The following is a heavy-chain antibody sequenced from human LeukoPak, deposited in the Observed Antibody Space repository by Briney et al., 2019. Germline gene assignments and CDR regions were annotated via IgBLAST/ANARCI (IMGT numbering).Heavy chain of an antibody. J-gene: IGHJ5*02. D-gene: IGHD6-13*01. CDR2: ISAYNGNT. CDR1: GYTFTSYG. V-gene: IGHV1-18*01. CDR3: ARGDRIAAAGWDVGWFDP. Sequence: GASVKVSCKASGYTFTSYGISWVRQAPGQGLEWMGWISAYNGNTNYAQKLQGRVTMTTDTSTSTAYMELRSLRSDDTAVYYCARGDRIAAAGWDVGWFDPWGQGTLVTVSS.